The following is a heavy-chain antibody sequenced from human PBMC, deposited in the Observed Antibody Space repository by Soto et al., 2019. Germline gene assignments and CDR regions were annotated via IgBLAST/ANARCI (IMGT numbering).Heavy chain of an antibody. J-gene: IGHJ4*02. CDR3: AKDETRIAARPGYFDY. Sequence: EVQLLESGGGLVQPGGSLRLSCAASGFTFSSYAMSWVRQAPGKGLEWVSAISGSGGRTYDADSVQGRFTISRDNSKNTLYLQMNSLRAEDTAVYYCAKDETRIAARPGYFDYWGQGTLVTVSS. D-gene: IGHD6-6*01. CDR1: GFTFSSYA. CDR2: ISGSGGRT. V-gene: IGHV3-23*01.